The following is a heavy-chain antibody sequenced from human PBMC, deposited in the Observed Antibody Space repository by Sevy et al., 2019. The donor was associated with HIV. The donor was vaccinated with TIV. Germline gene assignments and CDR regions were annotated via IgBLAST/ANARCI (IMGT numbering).Heavy chain of an antibody. D-gene: IGHD2-2*02. CDR3: ARYCSSTSCYTVDRKLDY. Sequence: ASVKVSCKASGYTFTNYGINWVRQAPGQGLEWMGWISAYNGNTEYEQNFQRRVTMTTDTSTSTAYMELRSLRSDDTAVYYCARYCSSTSCYTVDRKLDYWGQGTLVTVSS. CDR1: GYTFTNYG. V-gene: IGHV1-18*04. J-gene: IGHJ4*02. CDR2: ISAYNGNT.